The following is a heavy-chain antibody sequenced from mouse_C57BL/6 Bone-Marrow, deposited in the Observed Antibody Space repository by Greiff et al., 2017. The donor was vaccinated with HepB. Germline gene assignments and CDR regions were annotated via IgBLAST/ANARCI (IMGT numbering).Heavy chain of an antibody. D-gene: IGHD1-1*01. Sequence: QVHVKQSGPGLVQPSQSLSISCTVSGFSLTSYGVHWVRQSPGKGLEWLGVIWSGGSTDYNAAFISRLSISKDNSKSQVFFKMNSLQADDTAIYYCASYYYGSRRNAMDYWGQGTSVTVSS. V-gene: IGHV2-2*01. CDR3: ASYYYGSRRNAMDY. CDR1: GFSLTSYG. J-gene: IGHJ4*01. CDR2: IWSGGST.